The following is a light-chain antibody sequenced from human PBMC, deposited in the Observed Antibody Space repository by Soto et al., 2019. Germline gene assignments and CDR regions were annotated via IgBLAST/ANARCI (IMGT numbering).Light chain of an antibody. CDR2: GAT. CDR3: QQCGVTPPIT. V-gene: IGKV3-20*01. J-gene: IGKJ5*01. Sequence: IVMKQSTGTTSLSPGERATFSCRGSQSVSSSYLAWYQQKPARAPRLLLXGATNRAAGSPDRCIGVGSGTEYTLTISRLETEDVAVYYCQQCGVTPPITFGRGTRLEIK. CDR1: QSVSSSY.